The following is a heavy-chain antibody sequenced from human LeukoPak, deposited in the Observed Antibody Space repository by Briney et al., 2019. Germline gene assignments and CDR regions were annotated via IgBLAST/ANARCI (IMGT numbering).Heavy chain of an antibody. CDR2: ISAYNGNT. J-gene: IGHJ4*02. Sequence: ASVKVSCKASGYIFTSYGISWVRQAPGQGLEWMGWISAYNGNTNYVQKLKGRVTMTTDTSTSTAYMALRSLRSDDTAVYYCARDSGDLVATITDYWGQGTLVTVPS. V-gene: IGHV1-18*01. D-gene: IGHD5-12*01. CDR1: GYIFTSYG. CDR3: ARDSGDLVATITDY.